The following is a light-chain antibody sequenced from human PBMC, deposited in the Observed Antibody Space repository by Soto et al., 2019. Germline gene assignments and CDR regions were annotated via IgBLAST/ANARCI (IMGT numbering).Light chain of an antibody. V-gene: IGKV1-39*01. J-gene: IGKJ1*01. CDR3: QHYNVYPWT. CDR1: QSISSY. Sequence: DIQMTQSPPSLSASVGDRVTITCRASQSISSYLNWYQQKPGKAPKLLIYAASSLQSGVPSRFSGSGSGTEFTLSISSLQPDDFATYYCQHYNVYPWTFGQGTKVDIK. CDR2: AAS.